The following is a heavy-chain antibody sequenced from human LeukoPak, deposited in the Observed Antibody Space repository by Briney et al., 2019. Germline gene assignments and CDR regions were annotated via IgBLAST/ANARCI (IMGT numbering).Heavy chain of an antibody. V-gene: IGHV4-59*01. CDR1: GGSISSYY. CDR3: ARDIAAAGTHGPYYMDV. Sequence: PSETLSLTCTVSGGSISSYYWSWIRQPPGKGLEWIGYIYYSGSTNYNPSLKSRVTISVDTSKNQFSLKLSSVTAADTAVYYCARDIAAAGTHGPYYMDVRGKGTTVTVSS. J-gene: IGHJ6*03. D-gene: IGHD6-13*01. CDR2: IYYSGST.